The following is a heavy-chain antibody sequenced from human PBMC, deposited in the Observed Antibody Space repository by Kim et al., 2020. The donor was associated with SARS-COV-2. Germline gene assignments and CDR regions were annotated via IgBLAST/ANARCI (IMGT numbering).Heavy chain of an antibody. CDR3: AREGLGSPRAFDI. Sequence: YAQKVQGRVTITADKSTSTAYMELSSLRSEDTAVYYCAREGLGSPRAFDIWGQGTMVTVSS. D-gene: IGHD1-26*01. V-gene: IGHV1-69*04. J-gene: IGHJ3*02.